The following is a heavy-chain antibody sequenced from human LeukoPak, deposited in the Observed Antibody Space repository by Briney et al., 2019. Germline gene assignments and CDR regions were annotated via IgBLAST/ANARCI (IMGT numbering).Heavy chain of an antibody. CDR1: GGSISGHF. J-gene: IGHJ4*02. Sequence: SETLSLTCTVSGGSISGHFWSWIRQPPGKGLEWIGFVSYSGGTNYSPSFNGRVTISLDTSKSQFSLNLNSVTAADTAVYFRARGGASSRYFGYWGQGTLVTVSS. CDR2: VSYSGGT. V-gene: IGHV4-59*11. D-gene: IGHD1-26*01. CDR3: ARGGASSRYFGY.